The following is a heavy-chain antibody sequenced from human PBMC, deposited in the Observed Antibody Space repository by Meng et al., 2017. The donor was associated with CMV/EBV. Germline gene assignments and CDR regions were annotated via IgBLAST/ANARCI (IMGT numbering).Heavy chain of an antibody. CDR2: IYSGGST. V-gene: IGHV3-NL1*01. D-gene: IGHD2-2*01. CDR1: GFTFSSYG. Sequence: GGSLRLSCAASGFTFSSYGMHWVRQAPGKGLEWVSVIYSGGSTYYADSVKGRFTISRDNSKNTLYLQMNSLRAEDTAVYYCARDGCSSTSCYGCFDPWGQGTLVTVSS. CDR3: ARDGCSSTSCYGCFDP. J-gene: IGHJ5*02.